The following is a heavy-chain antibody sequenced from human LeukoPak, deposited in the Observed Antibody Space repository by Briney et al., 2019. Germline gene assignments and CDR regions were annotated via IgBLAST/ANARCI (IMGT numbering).Heavy chain of an antibody. CDR3: ARESNTMIENWFDP. CDR1: GGSISSYY. V-gene: IGHV4-4*07. Sequence: SETLSLTCTVSGGSISSYYWTWIRQPAGKALEWIGRIYSGGNTNYNPSLESRVTMSVDTSKNQFSLKLTSLTAADTAVYYCARESNTMIENWFDPWGQGTLVTVSS. J-gene: IGHJ5*02. D-gene: IGHD3-22*01. CDR2: IYSGGNT.